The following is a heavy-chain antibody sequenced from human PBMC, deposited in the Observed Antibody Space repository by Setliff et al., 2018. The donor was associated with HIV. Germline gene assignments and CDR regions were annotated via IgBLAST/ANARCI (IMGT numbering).Heavy chain of an antibody. CDR1: GGSISSYY. Sequence: SETLSLTCTVSGGSISSYYWSWIRQPPGKGLEWLGHIYSSGSTNYNPSLKSRVTISVDTSKNQFSLKLYSVTVADTAVYYCARAYFGSGIYYWGQGTLVTVSS. CDR2: IYSSGST. V-gene: IGHV4-4*09. J-gene: IGHJ4*02. D-gene: IGHD3-10*01. CDR3: ARAYFGSGIYY.